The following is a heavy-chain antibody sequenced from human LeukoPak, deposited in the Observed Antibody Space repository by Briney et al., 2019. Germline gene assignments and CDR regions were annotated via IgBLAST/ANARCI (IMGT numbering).Heavy chain of an antibody. D-gene: IGHD3-22*01. J-gene: IGHJ3*02. CDR2: ISGSGGST. Sequence: PGGSLRLSCAASGFTFSSYAMSWVRQAPGKGLEWVSGISGSGGSTYYADSVKGRFTISRDNSKNTLYLQMNSLRAEDTAVYYCAKDTYYYDSSGLDAFDIWGQGTMVTVSS. CDR3: AKDTYYYDSSGLDAFDI. CDR1: GFTFSSYA. V-gene: IGHV3-23*01.